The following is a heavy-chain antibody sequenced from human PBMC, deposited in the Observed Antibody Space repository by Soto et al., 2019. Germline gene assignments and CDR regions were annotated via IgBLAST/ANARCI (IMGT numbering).Heavy chain of an antibody. CDR2: ISYDAGSE. J-gene: IGHJ5*02. CDR1: GFTFGSYA. D-gene: IGHD2-8*01. V-gene: IGHV3-30-3*01. Sequence: LRLSCSASGFTFGSYAMNWVRQAPGKGLEWVQLISYDAGSEFYADSVKGRFTISRANSKNTLFLQMDSLRVEDTAVYYCTRVGYTYGFSTAWLDTWGQGTRVTVSS. CDR3: TRVGYTYGFSTAWLDT.